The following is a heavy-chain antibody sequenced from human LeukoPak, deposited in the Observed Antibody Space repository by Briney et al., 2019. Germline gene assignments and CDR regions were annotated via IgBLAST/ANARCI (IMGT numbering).Heavy chain of an antibody. D-gene: IGHD3-10*01. CDR1: TFDTNYFN. CDR3: ARQKLSGAYFPDY. J-gene: IGHJ4*02. Sequence: GGSLRPSCAATTFDTNYFNLHWVRQAPGKGLEWVAFIMSDGRETIYKDSVKGPFTVSRDNSKNPLLLQMNTLKTEDTAVYFCARQKLSGAYFPDYWGQGTLVSVSS. V-gene: IGHV3-30*02. CDR2: IMSDGRET.